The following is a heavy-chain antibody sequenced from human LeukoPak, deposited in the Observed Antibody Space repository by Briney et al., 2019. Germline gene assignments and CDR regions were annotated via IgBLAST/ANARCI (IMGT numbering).Heavy chain of an antibody. CDR3: AKMDKNYYYYGMDV. V-gene: IGHV3-23*01. CDR2: ISGGGDIT. CDR1: GFNFANHA. D-gene: IGHD2-2*03. Sequence: GGSLRLSCAASGFNFANHAMSWVRQTPGKGLEWVSAISGGGDITYYADSVTGRFTISRDNSKNTLYLQMNSLRAEDTAVYYCAKMDKNYYYYGMDVWGQGTTVTVSS. J-gene: IGHJ6*02.